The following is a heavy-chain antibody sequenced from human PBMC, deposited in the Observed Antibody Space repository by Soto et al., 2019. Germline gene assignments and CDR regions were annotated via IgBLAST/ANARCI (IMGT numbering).Heavy chain of an antibody. J-gene: IGHJ6*02. CDR3: ARGIDCSGGSCYSRDYYYYGMDV. D-gene: IGHD2-15*01. CDR2: IIPIFGTA. V-gene: IGHV1-69*01. CDR1: GGTFSSYA. Sequence: QVQLVQSGAEVKKPGSSVKVSCKASGGTFSSYAISWVRQAPGQGLEWMGGIIPIFGTANYAQKLQGRVTITADESTSTAYMELSSLRSEDTAVYYCARGIDCSGGSCYSRDYYYYGMDVWGQGTTVTVSS.